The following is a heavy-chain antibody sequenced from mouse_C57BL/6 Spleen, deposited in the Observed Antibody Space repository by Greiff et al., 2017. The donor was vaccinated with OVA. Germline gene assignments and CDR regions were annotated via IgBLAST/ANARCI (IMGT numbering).Heavy chain of an antibody. CDR1: GYTFTSYW. Sequence: VQLQQPGAELVKPGASVKLSCKASGYTFTSYWMHWVKQRPGQGLEWIGMIHPNSGSTNYNEKFKSKATLTVDKSSSTAYMQLSSLTSEDAAVYDGARTRFTTVVATEYYFDYWGQGTTLTVSS. J-gene: IGHJ2*01. CDR2: IHPNSGST. D-gene: IGHD1-1*01. V-gene: IGHV1-64*01. CDR3: ARTRFTTVVATEYYFDY.